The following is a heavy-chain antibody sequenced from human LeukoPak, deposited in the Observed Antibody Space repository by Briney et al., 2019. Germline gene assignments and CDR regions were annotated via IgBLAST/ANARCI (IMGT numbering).Heavy chain of an antibody. J-gene: IGHJ3*02. CDR2: IWYDGSNK. CDR1: GFTFSSYG. CDR3: AKGENDAFDI. V-gene: IGHV3-33*06. Sequence: GGSLRLSCAASGFTFSSYGMHWVRQAPGKGLEWVAVIWYDGSNKYYADSVKGRFTISRDNPKNTLYLQMSSLRPEDTAVYYCAKGENDAFDIWGPGTMVTVSS.